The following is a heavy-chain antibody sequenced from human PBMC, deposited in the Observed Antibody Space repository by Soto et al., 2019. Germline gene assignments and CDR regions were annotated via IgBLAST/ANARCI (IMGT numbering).Heavy chain of an antibody. CDR3: AHAHTTVSLGY. J-gene: IGHJ4*02. D-gene: IGHD4-17*01. V-gene: IGHV2-5*02. CDR1: GFSLSTSGVG. Sequence: QITLKESGPTLVKPTQTLTLTCTFSGFSLSTSGVGVGWIRQPPGKALERLALLYWDDDKRYSPSLKSRLTITKDTSKNQVVLTMTNMDPVDTATYYCAHAHTTVSLGYWGQGTLVTVSS. CDR2: LYWDDDK.